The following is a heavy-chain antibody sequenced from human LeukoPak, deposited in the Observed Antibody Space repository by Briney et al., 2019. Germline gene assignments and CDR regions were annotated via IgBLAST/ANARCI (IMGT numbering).Heavy chain of an antibody. J-gene: IGHJ5*02. V-gene: IGHV4-34*01. CDR1: GGSFSGYY. CDR3: ARGGWKGGYNWFDP. Sequence: PSETLSLTCAVYGGSFSGYYWSWIRQPPGKGLEWIGEINHSGSTNYNPSLKSRVTISVDTSKNQFSLKLSSVTAADTAVYYCARGGWKGGYNWFDPWGQGTLVTVSS. CDR2: INHSGST. D-gene: IGHD3-16*01.